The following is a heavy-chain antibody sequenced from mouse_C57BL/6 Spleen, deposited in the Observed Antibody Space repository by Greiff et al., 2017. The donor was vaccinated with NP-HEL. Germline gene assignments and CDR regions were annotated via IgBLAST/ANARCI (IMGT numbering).Heavy chain of an antibody. V-gene: IGHV1-18*01. CDR1: GYTFTDYN. Sequence: EVQLQQSGPELVKPGASVKITCKASGYTFTDYNLDWVKQSHGKSLEWIGDINPNNGGTNYNQKFKGKATLTVDKSASTAYMELRSLTTEDSAVYYCERFVAGGAYWGQGTLVTVSA. CDR3: ERFVAGGAY. J-gene: IGHJ3*01. CDR2: INPNNGGT.